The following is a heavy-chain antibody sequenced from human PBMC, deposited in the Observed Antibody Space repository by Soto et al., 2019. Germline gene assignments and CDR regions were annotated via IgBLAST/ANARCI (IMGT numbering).Heavy chain of an antibody. J-gene: IGHJ4*02. CDR2: IIPIFGTA. Sequence: GASVKVSCKDSGGTFSSNAMSWVRQATGQGLEWMGGIIPIFGTANYAQKFQGRVTITADESTSTAYMELSSLRSEDTAVYYCARDLDYGDYGSGVSYWGQGTLVTVSS. CDR3: ARDLDYGDYGSGVSY. V-gene: IGHV1-69*13. D-gene: IGHD4-17*01. CDR1: GGTFSSNA.